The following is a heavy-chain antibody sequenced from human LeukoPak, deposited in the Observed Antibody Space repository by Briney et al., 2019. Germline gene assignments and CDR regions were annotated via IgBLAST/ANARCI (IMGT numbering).Heavy chain of an antibody. CDR1: GGSISSSSYY. Sequence: SETLSLTCTVSGGSISSSSYYWGWIRQPPGKGLEWIGSIYYSGSTYYNPSLKSRVTISVDTSKNQFSLKLSSVTAADTAVYYCARVFPPNWFDPWGQGTLVTVSS. CDR2: IYYSGST. J-gene: IGHJ5*02. V-gene: IGHV4-39*07. CDR3: ARVFPPNWFDP.